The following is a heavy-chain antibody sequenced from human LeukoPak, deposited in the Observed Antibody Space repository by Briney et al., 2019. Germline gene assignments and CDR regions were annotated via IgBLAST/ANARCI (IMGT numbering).Heavy chain of an antibody. Sequence: SVKVSCKASVYTFTKSYIHWVGQAPGQRLEWMGWISAYNGNTNYAQKLQGRVTMTTDTSTSTAYMELRSLRSDDTAVYYCARDGYSGYSYGEGYYYYYMDVWGKGTTVTVSS. CDR3: ARDGYSGYSYGEGYYYYYMDV. V-gene: IGHV1-18*04. CDR2: ISAYNGNT. J-gene: IGHJ6*03. D-gene: IGHD5-18*01. CDR1: VYTFTKSY.